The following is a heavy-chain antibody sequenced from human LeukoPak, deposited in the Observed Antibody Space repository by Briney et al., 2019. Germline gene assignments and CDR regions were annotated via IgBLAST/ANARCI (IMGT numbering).Heavy chain of an antibody. V-gene: IGHV1-69*13. CDR1: GGTFSSYA. Sequence: ASVKVSCKASGGTFSSYAISWVRQAPGQGLEWMGGIIPIFGTANYAQKFQGRVTITADESTSTAYMELSSLRSEDTAVYYCARRAPTTILYYYYYGMDVWGQGTTVTVSS. J-gene: IGHJ6*02. CDR2: IIPIFGTA. D-gene: IGHD1-26*01. CDR3: ARRAPTTILYYYYYGMDV.